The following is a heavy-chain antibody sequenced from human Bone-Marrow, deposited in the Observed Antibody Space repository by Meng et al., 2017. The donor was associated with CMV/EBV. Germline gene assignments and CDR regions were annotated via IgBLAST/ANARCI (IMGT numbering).Heavy chain of an antibody. J-gene: IGHJ4*02. CDR2: VNHSGST. Sequence: SETLSLTCAVDGGSFSGYYWTWIRQSPGKGLECIGEVNHSGSTNYNPSHKRRVTISIDSSKSQFSLRLTSVTAADTAVFYCARKRIEAAGVRGYFDYWGQGTLVTVSS. CDR3: ARKRIEAAGVRGYFDY. D-gene: IGHD6-13*01. V-gene: IGHV4-34*01. CDR1: GGSFSGYY.